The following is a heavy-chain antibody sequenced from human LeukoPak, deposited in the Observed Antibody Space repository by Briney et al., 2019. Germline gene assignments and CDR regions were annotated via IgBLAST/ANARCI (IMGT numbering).Heavy chain of an antibody. CDR3: ARARIESGYGMDV. D-gene: IGHD3-3*01. CDR2: IYHSGST. CDR1: GYSISSGYY. V-gene: IGHV4-38-2*02. Sequence: SETLSLTCTVSGYSISSGYYWGWIRQPPGKGLEWIGSIYHSGSTYYNPSLKSRVTISVDTSKNQFSLKLSSVTAADTAVYYCARARIESGYGMDVWGQGTTVIVSS. J-gene: IGHJ6*02.